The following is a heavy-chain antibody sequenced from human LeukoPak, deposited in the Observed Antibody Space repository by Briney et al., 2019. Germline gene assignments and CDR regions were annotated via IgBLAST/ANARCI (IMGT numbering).Heavy chain of an antibody. CDR2: ISGSGGST. J-gene: IGHJ4*02. CDR3: AKALRYCSSTSYYSKWPYYFDY. V-gene: IGHV3-23*01. CDR1: GYTFSDYY. D-gene: IGHD2-2*01. Sequence: GGSLRLSCAASGYTFSDYYMSWVRQAPGKGLEWVSAISGSGGSTYYADSVKGRFTISRDNSKNTLYLQMNSLRAEDTAVYYCAKALRYCSSTSYYSKWPYYFDYWGQGTLVTVSS.